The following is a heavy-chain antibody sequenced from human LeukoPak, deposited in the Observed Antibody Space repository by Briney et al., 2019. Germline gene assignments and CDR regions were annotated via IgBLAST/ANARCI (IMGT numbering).Heavy chain of an antibody. CDR1: GGSFSGYY. Sequence: SETLSLTCGVYGGSFSGYYWSWIRQPPGKGLEWIGEVSQTGSGRTNYNPSLKSRVTISVDTSKNQFSLKLSSVTAADTAVYYCARAAHIAVAGIGGVDYWGQGTLVTVSS. D-gene: IGHD6-19*01. CDR3: ARAAHIAVAGIGGVDY. CDR2: VSQTGSGRT. V-gene: IGHV4-34*01. J-gene: IGHJ4*02.